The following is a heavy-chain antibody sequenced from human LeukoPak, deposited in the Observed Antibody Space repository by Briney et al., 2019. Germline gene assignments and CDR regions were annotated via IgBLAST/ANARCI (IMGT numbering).Heavy chain of an antibody. D-gene: IGHD1-26*01. CDR3: ARDGGSYLGAFDI. CDR2: SSSNGGST. CDR1: GFTFSSYA. Sequence: PGGSLRLSCAASGFTFSSYAMHWVRQAPGKGLEYVSASSSNGGSTYYANSVKGRFTISRDNSKNTLYLQMGSLRAEDMAVYYCARDGGSYLGAFDIWGQGTMVTVSS. V-gene: IGHV3-64*01. J-gene: IGHJ3*02.